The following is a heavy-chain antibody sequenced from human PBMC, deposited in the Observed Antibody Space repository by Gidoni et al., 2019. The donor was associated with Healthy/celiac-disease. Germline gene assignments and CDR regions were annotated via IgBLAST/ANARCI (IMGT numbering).Heavy chain of an antibody. D-gene: IGHD3-9*01. CDR1: GFTFSSYE. CDR3: ARGVRYFDWPKWRWFDP. Sequence: EVQLVESGGGLVQPGGSLRLSCAASGFTFSSYEMNWVRQAPGKGLEWVSYISSSGSTIYYADSVKGRFTISRDNAKNSLYLQMNSLRAEDTAVYYCARGVRYFDWPKWRWFDPWGQGTLVTVSS. V-gene: IGHV3-48*03. CDR2: ISSSGSTI. J-gene: IGHJ5*02.